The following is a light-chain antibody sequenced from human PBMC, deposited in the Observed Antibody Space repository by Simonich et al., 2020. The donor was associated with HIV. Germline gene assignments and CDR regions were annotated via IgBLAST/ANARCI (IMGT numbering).Light chain of an antibody. J-gene: IGKJ1*01. Sequence: DIMMTQSPDSLAVSLGERATINCKSSQSVLYSSNNKNYLAWYQQKPGQPPKLLIYWASTRESGVPDRFSGSGSGTDSTLTISSLQAEDVAVYYCQQYYSTPRTFGQGTKVEIK. CDR3: QQYYSTPRT. CDR2: WAS. V-gene: IGKV4-1*01. CDR1: QSVLYSSNNKNY.